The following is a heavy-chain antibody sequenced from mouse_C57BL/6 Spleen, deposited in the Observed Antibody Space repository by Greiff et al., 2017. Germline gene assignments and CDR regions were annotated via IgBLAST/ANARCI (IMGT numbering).Heavy chain of an antibody. CDR1: GYSITSGYY. D-gene: IGHD1-1*02. Sequence: EVKLQESGPGLVKPSQSLSLTCSVTGYSITSGYYWNWIRQFPGNKLEWMGYISYDGSNNYNPSLKNRISITRDTSKNQFFLKLNSVTTEDTATYYCARDPYGYYFDYWGQGTTLTVSS. J-gene: IGHJ2*01. CDR2: ISYDGSN. V-gene: IGHV3-6*01. CDR3: ARDPYGYYFDY.